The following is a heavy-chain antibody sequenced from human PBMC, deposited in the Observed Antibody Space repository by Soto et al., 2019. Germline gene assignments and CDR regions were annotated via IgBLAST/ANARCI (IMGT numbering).Heavy chain of an antibody. Sequence: PSETLSLTCTVSGGSISSGDYYWSWIRQPPGKGLEWIGYIYYSGSTYYNPSLKSRVTISVDTSKNQFSLKLSSVTAADTAVYYCARESRGSSYGPGVFDYWRQGTLVTVSS. CDR1: GGSISSGDYY. J-gene: IGHJ4*02. D-gene: IGHD5-18*01. CDR2: IYYSGST. V-gene: IGHV4-30-4*01. CDR3: ARESRGSSYGPGVFDY.